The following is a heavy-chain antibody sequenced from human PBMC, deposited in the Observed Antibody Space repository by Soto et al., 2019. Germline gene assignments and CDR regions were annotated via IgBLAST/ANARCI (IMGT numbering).Heavy chain of an antibody. D-gene: IGHD6-19*01. CDR3: AKVKAVAGLGLYYYGMDV. CDR1: GFTFAHYA. Sequence: HPGGSLRLSCAASGFTFAHYAMHWVRHSPGKGLEWVAFMSHDENRKLYSDSVKGRFTISRDNSKNTLYLQMNSLRAEDTAVYYCAKVKAVAGLGLYYYGMDVWGQGTTVTVSS. V-gene: IGHV3-30*18. CDR2: MSHDENRK. J-gene: IGHJ6*02.